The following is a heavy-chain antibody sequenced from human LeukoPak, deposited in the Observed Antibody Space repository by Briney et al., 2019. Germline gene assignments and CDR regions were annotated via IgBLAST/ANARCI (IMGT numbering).Heavy chain of an antibody. CDR3: ARTPTAMVPTDLDY. D-gene: IGHD5-18*01. CDR1: GFTFSSYS. V-gene: IGHV3-21*01. Sequence: GGSLRLSCAASGFTFSSYSMNWVRQAPGKGLEWVSSISSSSSYIYYADSVKGRFTISRGNAKNSLYLQMNSLRAEDTAVYYCARTPTAMVPTDLDYWGQGTLVTVSS. J-gene: IGHJ4*02. CDR2: ISSSSSYI.